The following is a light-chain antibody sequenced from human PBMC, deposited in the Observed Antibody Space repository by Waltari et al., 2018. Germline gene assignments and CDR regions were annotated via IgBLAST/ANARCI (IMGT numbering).Light chain of an antibody. Sequence: QSVLTQPPSVSGAPGQRVTISCTGSSPNIGAGYDVHWYQQFPGTAPRLLIRANSIRPSGVPDRFSGSTSGTSASLAVTGLQAEDEADYFCQSFDSSLSSHVFGTGTKVTVL. CDR3: QSFDSSLSSHV. J-gene: IGLJ1*01. CDR1: SPNIGAGYD. CDR2: ANS. V-gene: IGLV1-40*01.